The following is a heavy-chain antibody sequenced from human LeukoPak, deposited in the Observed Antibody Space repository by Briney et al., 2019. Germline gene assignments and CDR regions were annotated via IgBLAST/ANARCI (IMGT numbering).Heavy chain of an antibody. D-gene: IGHD4-17*01. V-gene: IGHV3-23*01. CDR2: ISSGSVNT. J-gene: IGHJ4*02. CDR1: GFTFSDSA. CDR3: ARGGDYEAFDY. Sequence: GGSLRLSCAASGFTFSDSAMNWVRQAPGKGLEWVSAISSGSVNTYYADSVKGRFTISRDNSKNTLYLQMNSLRAEDTAVYYCARGGDYEAFDYWGQGTLVTVSS.